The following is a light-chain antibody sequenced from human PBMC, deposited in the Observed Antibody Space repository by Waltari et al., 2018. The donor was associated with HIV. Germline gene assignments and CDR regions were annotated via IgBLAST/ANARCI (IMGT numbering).Light chain of an antibody. CDR3: ASDTADDTIL. V-gene: IGLV2-14*01. J-gene: IGLJ2*01. Sequence: SDLTQPASLSGFLGQSITISCTGGDRDVGFYNFISWYQQQPGKVPKLFLYEVDPRDSGIPGRFSGSKSGNTASLTISGLQIEDEGLYFCASDTADDTILFGGGTTVTVL. CDR1: DRDVGFYNF. CDR2: EVD.